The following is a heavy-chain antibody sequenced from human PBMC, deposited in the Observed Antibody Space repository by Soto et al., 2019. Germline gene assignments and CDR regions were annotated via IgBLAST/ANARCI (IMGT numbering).Heavy chain of an antibody. CDR3: ARGRSDSAGSSFGRRMDV. CDR1: GEALGSGQSY. D-gene: IGHD3-10*01. J-gene: IGHJ6*02. Sequence: QVQLQESGPGLVKSSETLSLICFVSGEALGSGQSYWNWIRQAPGKGLEWIGQTFVTGATKYSASLKCRVTRSVETSKSQISLTLTSGTAADSATYFCARGRSDSAGSSFGRRMDVWGQGTTVTVSS. V-gene: IGHV4-61*01. CDR2: TFVTGAT.